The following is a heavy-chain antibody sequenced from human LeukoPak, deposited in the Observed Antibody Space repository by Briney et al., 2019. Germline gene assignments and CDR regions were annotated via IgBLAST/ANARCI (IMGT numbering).Heavy chain of an antibody. CDR3: ARGQYQPLLGAFDI. J-gene: IGHJ3*02. D-gene: IGHD2-2*01. V-gene: IGHV4-34*01. CDR1: GGSFSGYY. Sequence: SETLSLTCAVYGGSFSGYYWSWLRQPPGKGLEWIGEINHSGSTNYNPPLKSRVTISVDTSKNQFSLKLSSVTAADTAVYYCARGQYQPLLGAFDIWGQGTMVTVSS. CDR2: INHSGST.